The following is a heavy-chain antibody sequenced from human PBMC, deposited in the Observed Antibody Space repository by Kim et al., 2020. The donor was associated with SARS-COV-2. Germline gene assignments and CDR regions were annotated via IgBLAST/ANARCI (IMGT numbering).Heavy chain of an antibody. Sequence: GGSLRLSCAASGFTFSNYAMSWTRQAPGKGLAWVSTLSASGLGTHYADSVRGRFTISRDNSKSTLFLQMSSLRVEDTAVYYCEASDFWGQGALVTVSS. J-gene: IGHJ4*02. CDR2: LSASGLGT. V-gene: IGHV3-23*01. CDR3: EASDF. CDR1: GFTFSNYA.